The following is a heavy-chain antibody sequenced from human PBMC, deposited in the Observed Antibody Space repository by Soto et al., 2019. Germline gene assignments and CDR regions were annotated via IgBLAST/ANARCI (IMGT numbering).Heavy chain of an antibody. Sequence: SETLSLTCAVSGGSISSGGYSWSWIRQPPGKGLEWIGYIYHSGSTYYNPSLKSRVTISVDRSKNQFSLKLSSVTAADTAVYYCARESLYCGGDCYSAFDIWGQGTMVTVSS. D-gene: IGHD2-21*02. CDR3: ARESLYCGGDCYSAFDI. V-gene: IGHV4-30-2*01. CDR1: GGSISSGGYS. CDR2: IYHSGST. J-gene: IGHJ3*02.